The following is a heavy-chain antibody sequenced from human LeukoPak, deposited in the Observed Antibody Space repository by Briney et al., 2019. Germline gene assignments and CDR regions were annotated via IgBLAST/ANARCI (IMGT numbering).Heavy chain of an antibody. CDR3: ARAKSLFDS. CDR2: IKQDGSEK. D-gene: IGHD3-10*01. Sequence: PGGSLRLSCAASGFTFGSYWMSWVRQAPGKGLEWVANIKQDGSEKYYVDSVKGRFTISRDNAKNSLYLQMNSLRAEDMAVYYCARAKSLFDSWGQGTLVTVSS. CDR1: GFTFGSYW. V-gene: IGHV3-7*03. J-gene: IGHJ4*02.